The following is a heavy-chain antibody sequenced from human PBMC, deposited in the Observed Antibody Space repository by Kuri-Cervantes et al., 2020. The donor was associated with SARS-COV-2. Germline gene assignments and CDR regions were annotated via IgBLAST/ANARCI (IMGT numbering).Heavy chain of an antibody. J-gene: IGHJ5*02. CDR3: ARELRELPNWFDP. Sequence: GGSLRLSCAASAFTFNRCSMNRVRQAPGKGLEWVSFTSSSTSTKYYEGSVKGRFTICRDKARNSLYLQMNSLRAEDTAVYYCARELRELPNWFDPWGQGTLVTVSS. D-gene: IGHD1-26*01. CDR1: AFTFNRCS. V-gene: IGHV3-48*01. CDR2: TSSSTSTK.